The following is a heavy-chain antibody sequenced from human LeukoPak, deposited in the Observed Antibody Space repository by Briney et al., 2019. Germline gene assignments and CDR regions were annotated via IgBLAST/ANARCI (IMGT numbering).Heavy chain of an antibody. D-gene: IGHD5-12*01. CDR1: GGSISSHI. CDR2: LHTSGST. CDR3: ARDRLSGYGAFDI. V-gene: IGHV4-4*07. Sequence: SETLSLTCTVSGGSISSHIWSWMRQPAGKGLEWIGRLHTSGSTIYNPSLKSRLTISVDTSENRFSLELTSVTAADTAIYYCARDRLSGYGAFDIWGQGTIVTVSS. J-gene: IGHJ3*02.